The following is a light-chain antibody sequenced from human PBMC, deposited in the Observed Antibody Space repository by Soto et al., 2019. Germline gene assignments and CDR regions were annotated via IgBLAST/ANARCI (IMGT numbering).Light chain of an antibody. Sequence: EIVLTQSPGTRSLSPGERATLSCRASQSVSSNYLAWYQQKPGQAPKLLIYGASSRATGIPDRFSGSGSGTDFILTISRLEPEDFAMYYCQQSGKSFPLTFGGGTKLEI. CDR1: QSVSSNY. J-gene: IGKJ4*01. V-gene: IGKV3-20*01. CDR3: QQSGKSFPLT. CDR2: GAS.